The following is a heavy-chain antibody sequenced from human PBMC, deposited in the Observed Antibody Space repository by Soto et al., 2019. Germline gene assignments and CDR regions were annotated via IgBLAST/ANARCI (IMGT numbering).Heavy chain of an antibody. V-gene: IGHV1-3*01. J-gene: IGHJ4*02. Sequence: ASVKVSCKASGYTFTSYAMHCVRQAPEQRLEWMGWINAGNGNTKYSQKFQGRVTITRDTSASTAYMELSSLRSEDTAVYYCARDVRYYDFWSGPPMAPFDYWGQGTLVTVSS. CDR2: INAGNGNT. D-gene: IGHD3-3*01. CDR3: ARDVRYYDFWSGPPMAPFDY. CDR1: GYTFTSYA.